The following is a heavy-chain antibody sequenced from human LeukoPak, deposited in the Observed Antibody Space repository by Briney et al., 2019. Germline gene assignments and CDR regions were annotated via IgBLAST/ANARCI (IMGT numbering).Heavy chain of an antibody. CDR3: AREPSSSWGYYYGMDV. V-gene: IGHV3-33*01. Sequence: GGSLRLSCAASGFTFSSYGMHWVRQAPGKGLEWVAVIWYDGSNKYYADSVKGRFTISRDNSKNTLYLQMNSLRAEDTAVYYCAREPSSSWGYYYGMDVWGQGTTVTVSS. J-gene: IGHJ6*02. CDR2: IWYDGSNK. D-gene: IGHD6-13*01. CDR1: GFTFSSYG.